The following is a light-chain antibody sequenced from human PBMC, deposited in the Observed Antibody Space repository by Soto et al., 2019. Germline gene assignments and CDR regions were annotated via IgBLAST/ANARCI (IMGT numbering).Light chain of an antibody. V-gene: IGKV3-11*01. Sequence: ESVLTQSPATLSLSPGERAPLSCRASQSVSSYLAWYQQKPGQAPRLLIYDASNRATGIPARFSGSGSGTDFTLTISSLEPEDFAVYYCQQRSNLPPYTFGQGTKLEIK. CDR3: QQRSNLPPYT. CDR1: QSVSSY. J-gene: IGKJ2*01. CDR2: DAS.